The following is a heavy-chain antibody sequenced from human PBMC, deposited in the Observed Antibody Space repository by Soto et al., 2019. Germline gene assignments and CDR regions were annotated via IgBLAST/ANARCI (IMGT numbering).Heavy chain of an antibody. V-gene: IGHV4-39*01. J-gene: IGHJ4*02. CDR2: IYYSGST. D-gene: IGHD6-19*01. Sequence: QLQLQESGPGLVKPSETLSLTCTVSGGSISSSSYYWGWIRQPPGKGLEWIGSIYYSGSTYYNPSLKSRGTISVDTSKNQFSLKLSSVTAADTAVYYCAKGLAVAVYFDYWGQGTLVTVSS. CDR3: AKGLAVAVYFDY. CDR1: GGSISSSSYY.